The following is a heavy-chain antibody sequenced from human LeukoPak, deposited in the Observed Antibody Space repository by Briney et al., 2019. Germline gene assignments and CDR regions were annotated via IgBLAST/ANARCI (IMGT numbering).Heavy chain of an antibody. V-gene: IGHV4-34*01. Sequence: SETLSLTCAVYGGSFSGYYWSWIRQPPGKGLEWIGEINHSGSTNYNPSLKSRVTISVDTSKNQFSLKLSSVTAADTAVYYCARDDYDSSGYPFDYWGQGTLVTVSS. CDR1: GGSFSGYY. J-gene: IGHJ4*02. CDR2: INHSGST. CDR3: ARDDYDSSGYPFDY. D-gene: IGHD3-22*01.